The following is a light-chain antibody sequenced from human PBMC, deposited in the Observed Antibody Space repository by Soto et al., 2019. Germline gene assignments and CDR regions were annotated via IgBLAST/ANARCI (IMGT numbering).Light chain of an antibody. V-gene: IGKV2-28*01. CDR1: QSLLHSNGYNY. CDR2: LGS. J-gene: IGKJ3*01. Sequence: DIVMTQSPLSLPVTPGEPASISCRSSQSLLHSNGYNYLDWFLQKPGQSPQVLIYLGSHRASGVPDRFSGSGSGTDFTLKISRVEAEDVGVYYCMQALQTPWTFGPGTKVDIK. CDR3: MQALQTPWT.